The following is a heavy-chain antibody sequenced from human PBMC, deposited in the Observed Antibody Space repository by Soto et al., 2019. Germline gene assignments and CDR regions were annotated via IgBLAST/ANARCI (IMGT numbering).Heavy chain of an antibody. CDR1: GFTFSSYW. CDR3: ARDYDFWSGYRYMDV. D-gene: IGHD3-3*01. J-gene: IGHJ6*03. Sequence: GGSLRLSCAASGFTFSSYWMSWVRQAPGKGLEWVANIKQDGSEKYYVDSVKGRFTISRDNAKNSLYLQMNSLRAEDTAVYYCARDYDFWSGYRYMDVWGKGTTVTVSS. V-gene: IGHV3-7*01. CDR2: IKQDGSEK.